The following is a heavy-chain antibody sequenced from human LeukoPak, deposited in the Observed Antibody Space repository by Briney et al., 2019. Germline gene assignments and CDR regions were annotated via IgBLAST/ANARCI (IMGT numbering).Heavy chain of an antibody. CDR2: ISGSGGST. D-gene: IGHD6-19*01. CDR3: AKDRPRIAVAGFAEYFQH. Sequence: GGSLRLSCAASGFTFSSYAMSWVRQAPGKGLEWVSAISGSGGSTYYADSVKGRFTISRDNSKNTLYLQMNSLRAEDTAVYYCAKDRPRIAVAGFAEYFQHWGQGTLVTVSS. CDR1: GFTFSSYA. J-gene: IGHJ1*01. V-gene: IGHV3-23*01.